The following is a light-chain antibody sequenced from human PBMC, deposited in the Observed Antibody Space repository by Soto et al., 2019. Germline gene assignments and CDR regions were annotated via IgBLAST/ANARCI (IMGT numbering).Light chain of an antibody. Sequence: EVMLTQSPGTLSLSPGDRATLSCRASQPVRSSYLAWYQQKPGQAPRLLIYAAYSRATGNPDRFSGSGSGIDFTLTVSRLETEDFAVDYCQQYGSSPWTLGQGTKVEIK. CDR1: QPVRSSY. V-gene: IGKV3-20*01. CDR2: AAY. CDR3: QQYGSSPWT. J-gene: IGKJ1*01.